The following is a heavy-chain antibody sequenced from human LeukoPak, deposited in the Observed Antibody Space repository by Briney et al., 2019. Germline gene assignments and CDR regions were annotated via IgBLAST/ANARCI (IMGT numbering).Heavy chain of an antibody. V-gene: IGHV4-31*03. CDR3: ARGHYGDYVEAAFDY. D-gene: IGHD4-17*01. CDR1: GGSISSGGYY. J-gene: IGHJ4*02. Sequence: SETLSLTCTVSGGSISSGGYYWSWIRQHPGKGLEWIGYIYYSGSTYYNPTLKSRVTISVDTSKNQFSLKLSSVTAADTAVYYCARGHYGDYVEAAFDYWGQGTLVTVSS. CDR2: IYYSGST.